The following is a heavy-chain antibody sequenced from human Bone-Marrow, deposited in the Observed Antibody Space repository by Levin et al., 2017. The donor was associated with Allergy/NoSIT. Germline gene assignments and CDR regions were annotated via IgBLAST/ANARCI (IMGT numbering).Heavy chain of an antibody. V-gene: IGHV4-39*02. Sequence: SETLSLTCTVSGGSVSSGGYYWGWVRQPPGTGLEWVVSSYYTGSNYYNPSLKSRITIYVDTSNNHFSLNLTSVTAADTAVYFCAGGGEVAAAHYFDFWGQGALVTVSS. CDR2: SYYTGSN. D-gene: IGHD2-15*01. CDR3: AGGGEVAAAHYFDF. J-gene: IGHJ4*02. CDR1: GGSVSSGGYY.